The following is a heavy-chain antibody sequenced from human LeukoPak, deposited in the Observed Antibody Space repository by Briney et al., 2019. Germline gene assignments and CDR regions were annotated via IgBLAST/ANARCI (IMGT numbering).Heavy chain of an antibody. Sequence: GASVKVSCKASGYTFRNYGILWVRQAPGQGLEWMGWISAYNGNTDYAQKLQGRVTMTTDTSTSTAYMELRSLTSDDTAVYYCARDPLRSTWSTYYNALDVWGQGTTVTVSS. V-gene: IGHV1-18*01. D-gene: IGHD6-13*01. CDR1: GYTFRNYG. CDR3: ARDPLRSTWSTYYNALDV. CDR2: ISAYNGNT. J-gene: IGHJ6*02.